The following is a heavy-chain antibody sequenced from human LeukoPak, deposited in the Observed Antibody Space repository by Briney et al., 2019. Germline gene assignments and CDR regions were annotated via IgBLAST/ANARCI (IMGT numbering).Heavy chain of an antibody. CDR2: IYSDGNT. CDR3: AREATFEGLVDY. Sequence: GGSLRLSCAASGFTVSSNYMSWVRQAPGKGLEWVSVIYSDGNTYYADSVKGRFTISRDNSKNMLYLQMNRLRAEDTAVYYCAREATFEGLVDYWGQGTLVTVSS. J-gene: IGHJ4*02. D-gene: IGHD3-9*01. V-gene: IGHV3-53*01. CDR1: GFTVSSNY.